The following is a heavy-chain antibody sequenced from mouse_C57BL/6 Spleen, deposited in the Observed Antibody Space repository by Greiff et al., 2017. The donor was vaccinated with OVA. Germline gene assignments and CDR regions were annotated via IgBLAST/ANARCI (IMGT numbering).Heavy chain of an antibody. Sequence: EVQRVEFGGGLVKPGGSLKLSCAASGFTFSSYAMSWVRQTPEKRLEWVATISDGGSYTYYPDNVKGRFTISRDNAKNNLYLQMSHLKSEDTAMYYCARETGDYAMDYWGQGTSVTVSS. V-gene: IGHV5-4*01. J-gene: IGHJ4*01. CDR3: ARETGDYAMDY. CDR2: ISDGGSYT. CDR1: GFTFSSYA. D-gene: IGHD4-1*01.